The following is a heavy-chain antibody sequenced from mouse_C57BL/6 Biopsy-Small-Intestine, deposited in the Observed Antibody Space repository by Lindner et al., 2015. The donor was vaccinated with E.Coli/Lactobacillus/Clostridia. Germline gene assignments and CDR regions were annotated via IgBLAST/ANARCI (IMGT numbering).Heavy chain of an antibody. V-gene: IGHV1-85*01. J-gene: IGHJ3*01. Sequence: VQLQESGPELVKPGASVRLSCKASGYTFTSYDINWVKQRPGQGLKWIGWIYPRDGSTIYNEKFKGKATLTVDTSSSTAYMELHSLTSEDSAVYFCARYDYDGAYWGQGTLVTVSA. CDR2: IYPRDGST. CDR1: GYTFTSYD. CDR3: ARYDYDGAY. D-gene: IGHD2-4*01.